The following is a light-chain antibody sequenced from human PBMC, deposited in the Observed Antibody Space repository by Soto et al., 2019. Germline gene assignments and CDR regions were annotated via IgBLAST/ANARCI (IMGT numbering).Light chain of an antibody. Sequence: DIQMTQSPSSLSASVGDRVTITCRASQSISSYLNWYQQKPGKAPKLLIYAASSLQSGVPSRFNGNGSGKNFTFTINSLQPEDIATYYCQQYDNLPLTFGGGTKVEIK. CDR3: QQYDNLPLT. CDR1: QSISSY. V-gene: IGKV1-33*01. CDR2: AAS. J-gene: IGKJ4*01.